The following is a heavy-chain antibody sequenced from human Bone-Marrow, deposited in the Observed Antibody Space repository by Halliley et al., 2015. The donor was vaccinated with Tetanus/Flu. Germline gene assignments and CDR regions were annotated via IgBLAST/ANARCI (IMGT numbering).Heavy chain of an antibody. CDR3: ARDAFDYYESSAYYWGYNYGLDV. D-gene: IGHD3-22*01. J-gene: IGHJ6*02. Sequence: GLEWVAVIWYDGSKKYYADSVKGRFTIARDNSKNTLYLQMKSLRAEDTAVYFCARDAFDYYESSAYYWGYNYGLDVWGQGP. V-gene: IGHV3-33*01. CDR2: IWYDGSKK.